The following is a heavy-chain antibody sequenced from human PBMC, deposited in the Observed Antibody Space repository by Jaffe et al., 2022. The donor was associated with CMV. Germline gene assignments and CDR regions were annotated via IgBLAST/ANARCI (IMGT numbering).Heavy chain of an antibody. CDR3: TTVFGLRHWYFDL. V-gene: IGHV3-15*01. Sequence: EVQLVESGGGLVKPGGSLRLSCAASGFTFSNAWMSWVRQAPGKGLEWVGRIKSKTDGGTTDYAAPVKGRFTISRDDSKNTLYLQMNSLKTEDTAVYYCTTVFGLRHWYFDLWGRGTLVTVSS. J-gene: IGHJ2*01. CDR2: IKSKTDGGTT. CDR1: GFTFSNAW. D-gene: IGHD4-17*01.